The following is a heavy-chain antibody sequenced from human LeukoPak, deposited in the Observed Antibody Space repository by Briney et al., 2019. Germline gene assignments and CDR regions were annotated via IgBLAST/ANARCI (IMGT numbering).Heavy chain of an antibody. CDR2: IYYSGST. D-gene: IGHD5-12*01. CDR1: GGSISSYY. J-gene: IGHJ6*02. V-gene: IGHV4-59*01. Sequence: PSETLSLTCTVSGGSISSYYWSWIRQPPGKGLEWIGYIYYSGSTNYNPSLKSRVTISVDTSKNQFSLKLSSVTAADTAVYYCASSGYSGYDSFRYYYGMDVWGPGTTVTVSS. CDR3: ASSGYSGYDSFRYYYGMDV.